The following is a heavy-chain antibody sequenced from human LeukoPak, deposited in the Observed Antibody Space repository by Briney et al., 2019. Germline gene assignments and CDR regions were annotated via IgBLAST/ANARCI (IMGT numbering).Heavy chain of an antibody. J-gene: IGHJ4*02. CDR3: ARDGKTYSSSWYIY. Sequence: GGSLRLSCAASGFTFSSYWMSWVRQAPGKGLEWVANIKQDGSEKYYVDSVKGRFTISRDNAKNSLYLQMNSLRAEDTAVYYCARDGKTYSSSWYIYWGQGTLVTVSS. CDR1: GFTFSSYW. CDR2: IKQDGSEK. D-gene: IGHD6-13*01. V-gene: IGHV3-7*01.